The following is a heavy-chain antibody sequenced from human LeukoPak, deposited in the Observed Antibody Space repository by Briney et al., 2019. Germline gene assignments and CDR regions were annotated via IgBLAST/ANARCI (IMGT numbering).Heavy chain of an antibody. CDR1: GFTFSTYG. CDR2: IRYDGSNE. J-gene: IGHJ6*03. Sequence: PGGSLRLSCAASGFTFSTYGMHWVRQAPGKGPEWVAFIRYDGSNEYYADSVKGRFTISRDNSKNTLYLQMNSLRAEDTAVYYCARSVVYYYYYMDVWGKGTTVTVPS. V-gene: IGHV3-30*02. D-gene: IGHD2-21*01. CDR3: ARSVVYYYYYMDV.